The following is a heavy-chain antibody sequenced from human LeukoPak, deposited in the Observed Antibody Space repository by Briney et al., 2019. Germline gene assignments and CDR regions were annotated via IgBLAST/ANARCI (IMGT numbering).Heavy chain of an antibody. D-gene: IGHD5-18*01. V-gene: IGHV4-39*01. CDR3: TRIMGYSYGRIDY. Sequence: PSETLSLTCTVSGGSIGSSSFYWGWIRQPPGKGLEWIGSMYYSGSTYYNPSLKSRVTISVDTSINQFSLRLSSVTAADTAVYFCTRIMGYSYGRIDYWGQGTLVAVSS. J-gene: IGHJ4*02. CDR2: MYYSGST. CDR1: GGSIGSSSFY.